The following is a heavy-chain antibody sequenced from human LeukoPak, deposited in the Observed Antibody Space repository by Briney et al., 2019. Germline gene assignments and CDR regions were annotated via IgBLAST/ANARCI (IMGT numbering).Heavy chain of an antibody. D-gene: IGHD5-12*01. CDR2: IYPYDSDT. Sequence: GESLKISCKGSGYSFTSYWIGWVRQMPGKGLEWMGIIYPYDSDTRYSPSFQGQVTITADNSISTAYLQWNSLKASDSAMYYCARAEDNSGPRHAFDYWGQGTLVTVSS. J-gene: IGHJ4*02. V-gene: IGHV5-51*01. CDR1: GYSFTSYW. CDR3: ARAEDNSGPRHAFDY.